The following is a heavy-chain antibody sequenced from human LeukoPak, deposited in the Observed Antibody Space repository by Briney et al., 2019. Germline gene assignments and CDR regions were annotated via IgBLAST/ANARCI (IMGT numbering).Heavy chain of an antibody. D-gene: IGHD5-18*01. V-gene: IGHV4-59*01. J-gene: IGHJ4*02. Sequence: PSETLSLTCTVSGGSISSYYWSWIRQPPGKGLEWIGYIYYSGSTNYNPSLKSRVTISVDTSKNQFSLKLSSVTAADTAEYYCARGALISYSYGPFDYWGQGALVTVSS. CDR2: IYYSGST. CDR1: GGSISSYY. CDR3: ARGALISYSYGPFDY.